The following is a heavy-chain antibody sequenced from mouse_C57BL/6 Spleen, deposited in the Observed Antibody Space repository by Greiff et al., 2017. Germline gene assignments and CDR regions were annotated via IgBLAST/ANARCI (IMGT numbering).Heavy chain of an antibody. CDR2: INPSSGYT. V-gene: IGHV1-7*01. D-gene: IGHD3-2*02. J-gene: IGHJ2*01. CDR1: GYTFTSYW. CDR3: ARAAQARNYLDV. Sequence: VQLQQSGAELAKPGASVKLSCKASGYTFTSYWMHWVKQRPGPGLEWIGYINPSSGYTKYNQKFKDKATLTADKSSSTAYMQQSSLTYEYSAVYYGARAAQARNYLDVWGKGTTLTVSS.